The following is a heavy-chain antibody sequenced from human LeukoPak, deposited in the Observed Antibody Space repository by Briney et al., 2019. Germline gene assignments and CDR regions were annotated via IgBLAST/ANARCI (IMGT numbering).Heavy chain of an antibody. V-gene: IGHV3-7*01. CDR2: IKQDGSEK. J-gene: IGHJ4*02. Sequence: GGSLRLSCAASGFTFSSYWMSWVRQAPGKGLEWVANIKQDGSEKYYVDSVKGRFTISRDNAKNSLYLQMNSLRAEDTAVYYCARTPLRFLEWLIYYFDYWGQGTLVTVSS. CDR1: GFTFSSYW. D-gene: IGHD3-3*01. CDR3: ARTPLRFLEWLIYYFDY.